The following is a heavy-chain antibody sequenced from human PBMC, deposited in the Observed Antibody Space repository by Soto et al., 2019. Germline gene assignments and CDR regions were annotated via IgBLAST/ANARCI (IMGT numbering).Heavy chain of an antibody. V-gene: IGHV3-23*01. CDR1: GSTFSSDD. Sequence: EVHLLEYGGGLVQPGGSLRLSCVVSGSTFSSDDMSWVRQAPGRGLEWVSGISDSGGSTYYADSVKGRFTISRDNAKNTLYLQMKSLRVEDTALYYCAKDGGWSLAVAGLFDYWGPGTKVTFSS. CDR3: AKDGGWSLAVAGLFDY. D-gene: IGHD6-19*01. J-gene: IGHJ4*02. CDR2: ISDSGGST.